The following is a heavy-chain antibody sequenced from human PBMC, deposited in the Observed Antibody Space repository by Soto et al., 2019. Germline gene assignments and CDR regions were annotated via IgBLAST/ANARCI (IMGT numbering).Heavy chain of an antibody. CDR2: ISSSSSTI. V-gene: IGHV3-48*01. CDR3: ARHTERIAEIGWFDP. Sequence: EVQLVESGGGLVQSGGSLRLSCAASGFTFSSYSMNWVRQAPGKGLEWVSYISSSSSTIYYADSVKGRFTISRDNAKNSLYLQMNSTRAEDTAVYYCARHTERIAEIGWFDPWGQGTLVTVSS. J-gene: IGHJ5*02. D-gene: IGHD6-13*01. CDR1: GFTFSSYS.